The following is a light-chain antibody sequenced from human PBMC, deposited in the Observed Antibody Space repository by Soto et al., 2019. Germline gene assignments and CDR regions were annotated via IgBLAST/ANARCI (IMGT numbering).Light chain of an antibody. CDR3: AAWDDILNGWV. Sequence: SVLTQPPSASGTPGQRVFISCSGSSSNIGGTNYAYWYQQLPGAAPKLLTHSNDHRPSGVADRFSGSKSGTSASLAISGLQSEDEADYYCAAWDDILNGWVFGGGTKVTVL. CDR2: SND. CDR1: SSNIGGTNY. V-gene: IGLV1-44*01. J-gene: IGLJ3*02.